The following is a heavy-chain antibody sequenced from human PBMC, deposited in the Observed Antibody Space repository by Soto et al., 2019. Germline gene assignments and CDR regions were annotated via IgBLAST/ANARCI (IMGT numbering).Heavy chain of an antibody. J-gene: IGHJ3*02. V-gene: IGHV1-69*06. CDR3: ARATEWELNAFDI. CDR1: CGTFSSYA. Sequence: GASVEVSCKAACGTFSSYAISWVRQAPGQGLEWMGGIIPIFGTANYAQKFQGRVTITADKSTSTAYMELSSLRSEDTAVYYCARATEWELNAFDIWGQGKMVTVSS. CDR2: IIPIFGTA. D-gene: IGHD1-26*01.